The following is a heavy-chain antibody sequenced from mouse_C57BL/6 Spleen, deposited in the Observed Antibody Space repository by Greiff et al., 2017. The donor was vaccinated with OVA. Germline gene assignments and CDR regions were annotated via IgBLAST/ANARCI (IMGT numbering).Heavy chain of an antibody. CDR2: ISYDGSN. D-gene: IGHD2-2*01. CDR1: GYSITSGYY. Sequence: DVQLQESGPGLVKPSQSLSLTCSVTGYSITSGYYWNWIRQFPGNKLEWMGYISYDGSNNYNPSLKNRISITRDTSKNQFFLKLNSVTTEDTATYYCAREGVYYGYDGRIFDYWGQGTTLTVSS. J-gene: IGHJ2*01. V-gene: IGHV3-6*01. CDR3: AREGVYYGYDGRIFDY.